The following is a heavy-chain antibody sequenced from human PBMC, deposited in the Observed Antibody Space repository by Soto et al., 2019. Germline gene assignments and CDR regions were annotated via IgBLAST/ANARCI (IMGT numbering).Heavy chain of an antibody. V-gene: IGHV3-53*01. CDR3: ARTSNSRGNNYFYYGLDV. CDR1: GFTVSTYY. J-gene: IGHJ6*02. D-gene: IGHD4-4*01. Sequence: EVQLVESGGGLIQPGGSLRLSCAVSGFTVSTYYMSWVRQAPGKGLEWVSVIYSGGSTYYADSVRGRFTISRDSSKNTLHLQMNSLRAEDTAVYCCARTSNSRGNNYFYYGLDVWGQGTTVTVSS. CDR2: IYSGGST.